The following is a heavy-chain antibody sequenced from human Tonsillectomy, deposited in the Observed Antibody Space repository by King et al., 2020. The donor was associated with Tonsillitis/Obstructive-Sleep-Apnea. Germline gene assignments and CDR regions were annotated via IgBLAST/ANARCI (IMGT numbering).Heavy chain of an antibody. J-gene: IGHJ6*03. CDR2: IYHSGST. Sequence: VQLQESGPGLVKPSGTLSLTCAVSGGSISSSNWWSWVRQPPGKGLEWIGEIYHSGSTDYNPSLNSRVTISIDKSKNLFSLNLSSVTAADTAVYYCARSSGVIILAYYMDVWGKGTTVTVSS. D-gene: IGHD3-10*01. CDR1: GGSISSSNW. CDR3: ARSSGVIILAYYMDV. V-gene: IGHV4-4*02.